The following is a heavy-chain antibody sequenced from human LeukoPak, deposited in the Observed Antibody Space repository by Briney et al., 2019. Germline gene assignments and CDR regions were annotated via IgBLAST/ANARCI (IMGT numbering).Heavy chain of an antibody. CDR3: ARDYEGTSWP. Sequence: SETLSLTCAVYGGSFSGYYWSWIRQPPGKGLEWIGEINHSGSTNYNPSLKSRVTISVDTSKNQFSLKLSSVTAADTAVYYCARDYEGTSWPWGQGTLVTVSS. CDR1: GGSFSGYY. J-gene: IGHJ4*02. D-gene: IGHD3-3*01. CDR2: INHSGST. V-gene: IGHV4-34*01.